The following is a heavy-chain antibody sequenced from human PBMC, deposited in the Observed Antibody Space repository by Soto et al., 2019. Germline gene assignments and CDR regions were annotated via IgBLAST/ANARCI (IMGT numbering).Heavy chain of an antibody. D-gene: IGHD1-20*01. J-gene: IGHJ6*02. CDR3: TKGPNWNYYYYGVDV. CDR1: GDSVSSYY. CDR2: VYSSGAT. V-gene: IGHV4-4*07. Sequence: PSETLSLTCTVSGDSVSSYYWSWMRHPAGRGLEWIGRVYSSGATNYNPSLNGRVTMSVDTSRNQFSLRLSSVTAADTAIYYCTKGPNWNYYYYGVDVWGQGTAVTVSS.